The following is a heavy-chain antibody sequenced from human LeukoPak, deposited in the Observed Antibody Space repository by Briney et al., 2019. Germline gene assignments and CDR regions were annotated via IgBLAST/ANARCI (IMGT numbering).Heavy chain of an antibody. J-gene: IGHJ5*02. Sequence: SGPALVKPTQTLTLTCTFSGFSLSTSGMCVSWIRQPPGKALEWLARIDWDDDKYYSTSLKTRLTISKDTYKNQVVLTMTNMDPVDTATYYCARISVSRGGNWFDPWGQGTLVTVSS. CDR1: GFSLSTSGMC. CDR2: IDWDDDK. D-gene: IGHD4-23*01. V-gene: IGHV2-70*11. CDR3: ARISVSRGGNWFDP.